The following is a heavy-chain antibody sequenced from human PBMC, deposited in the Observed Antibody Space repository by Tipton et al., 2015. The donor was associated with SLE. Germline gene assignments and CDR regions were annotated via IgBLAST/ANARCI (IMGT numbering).Heavy chain of an antibody. Sequence: LRLSCTVSGGSISSYYWSWIRQPPGKGLEWIGYIYYSGSTNYNPSLKSRVTISVDTSKNQFSLKLSSVTAADTAVYYCARGQEDYIWGSYRYYYYVMDVWGQGTTVTVSS. CDR2: IYYSGST. CDR1: GGSISSYY. CDR3: ARGQEDYIWGSYRYYYYVMDV. V-gene: IGHV4-59*01. J-gene: IGHJ6*02. D-gene: IGHD3-16*02.